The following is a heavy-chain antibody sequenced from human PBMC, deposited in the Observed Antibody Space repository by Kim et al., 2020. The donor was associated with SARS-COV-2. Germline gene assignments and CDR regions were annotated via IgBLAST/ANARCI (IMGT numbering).Heavy chain of an antibody. CDR1: GFTFGTYT. J-gene: IGHJ4*02. CDR2: ISSRRSYI. Sequence: GGSLRLSCAASGFTFGTYTINWVRQAPGKGLEWVSSISSRRSYIYYADSVRGRFTISRDNAKNSLYLQMNSLRADDTAIYYCAREPYGGSYYDFRGQGTLVTVAT. V-gene: IGHV3-21*06. CDR3: AREPYGGSYYDF. D-gene: IGHD1-26*01.